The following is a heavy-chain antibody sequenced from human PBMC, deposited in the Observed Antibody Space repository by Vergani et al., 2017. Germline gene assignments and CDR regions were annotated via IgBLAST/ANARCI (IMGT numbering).Heavy chain of an antibody. V-gene: IGHV1-18*01. CDR3: ARGLGDSSSSELGYYFDY. CDR1: GYTFTSYG. CDR2: ISAYNGNT. D-gene: IGHD6-13*01. J-gene: IGHJ4*02. Sequence: QLVQSGPEVKKPGTSVKVSCKASGYTFTSYGISWVRQAPGQGLEWMGWISAYNGNTNYAQKLQGRVTMTTDTSTSTAYMELRSLRSDDTAVYYCARGLGDSSSSELGYYFDYWGQGTLVTVSS.